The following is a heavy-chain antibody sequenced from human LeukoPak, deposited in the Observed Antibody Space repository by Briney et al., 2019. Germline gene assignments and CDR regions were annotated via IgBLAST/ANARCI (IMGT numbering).Heavy chain of an antibody. J-gene: IGHJ4*02. CDR2: IRTKGANYAT. CDR3: ARQAVGATTLFDY. V-gene: IGHV3-73*01. D-gene: IGHD1-26*01. Sequence: GGSLRLSCAASGFTLSDCAMHWVRQASGKGLEWVGLIRTKGANYATAYAASVRGRFLISRDDSSNLAYLQMNSLKNDDTAVYYCARQAVGATTLFDYWGQGTLVTVSS. CDR1: GFTLSDCA.